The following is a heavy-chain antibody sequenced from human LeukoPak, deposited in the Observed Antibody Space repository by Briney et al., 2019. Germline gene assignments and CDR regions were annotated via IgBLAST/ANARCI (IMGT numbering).Heavy chain of an antibody. D-gene: IGHD4-23*01. CDR3: AREWYDYGGDSEGY. V-gene: IGHV3-7*01. J-gene: IGHJ4*02. CDR2: IKEDGRQA. Sequence: PGGSLRLSCVGSGSTFNGHWLTWARQAPGRGLEWVASIKEDGRQAYYMDSVKGRFTISRDNSKKSLYLQMNSLRIEDTAVYYCAREWYDYGGDSEGYWGQGTLVSVSS. CDR1: GSTFNGHW.